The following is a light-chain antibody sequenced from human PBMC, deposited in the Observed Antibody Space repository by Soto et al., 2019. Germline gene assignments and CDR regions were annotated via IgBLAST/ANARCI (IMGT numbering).Light chain of an antibody. V-gene: IGKV3-20*01. CDR2: GAS. CDR1: QSTSSSY. Sequence: EIVLTQSPGTLSLSPGKRATLSCRASQSTSSSYLAWYQQRPGQAPRLLIYGASSRATGIPDRFSGSGSGTEFTLTISRLEPEDFAVYYCQQYSSSSWTFGQGTKVDIK. J-gene: IGKJ1*01. CDR3: QQYSSSSWT.